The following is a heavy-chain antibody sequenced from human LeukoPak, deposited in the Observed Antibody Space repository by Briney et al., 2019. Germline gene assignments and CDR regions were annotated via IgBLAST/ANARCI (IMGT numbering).Heavy chain of an antibody. V-gene: IGHV4-39*01. D-gene: IGHD3-16*01. CDR3: ARETSGGPHTNMGVLGK. Sequence: SETLSLTCTVSGGSIGRSSYYWGWIRQPPGKGLEWIGNIYYDGSTYYNPSLKSRVTISVDTSKNQFSLKLSSVTAADTAVYYCARETSGGPHTNMGVLGKRAPGT. CDR2: IYYDGST. CDR1: GGSIGRSSYY. J-gene: IGHJ1*01.